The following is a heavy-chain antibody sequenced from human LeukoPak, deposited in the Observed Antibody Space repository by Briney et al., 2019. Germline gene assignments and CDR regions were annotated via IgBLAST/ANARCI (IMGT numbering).Heavy chain of an antibody. D-gene: IGHD3-16*01. Sequence: PSETLSLTCTVSGGSISGYYWSWIRQPPGKGLEWIGYIYHTGSTNYNPSLKGRVTISVDTSENQFSLRLSSVTAADTAVYYCARGWGYFDYWGQGTLVTVSS. CDR3: ARGWGYFDY. V-gene: IGHV4-59*01. CDR2: IYHTGST. CDR1: GGSISGYY. J-gene: IGHJ4*02.